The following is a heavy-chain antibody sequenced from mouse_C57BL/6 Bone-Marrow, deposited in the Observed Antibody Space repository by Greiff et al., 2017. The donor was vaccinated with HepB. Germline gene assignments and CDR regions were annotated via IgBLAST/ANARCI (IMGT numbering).Heavy chain of an antibody. J-gene: IGHJ1*03. V-gene: IGHV5-15*01. CDR3: ARGGGSSPYLYFDV. Sequence: EVMLVESGGGLVQPGGSLKLSCAASGFTFSDYGMAWVRQAPRKGPEWVAFISNLAYSIYYADTVTGRFTISRENAKNTLYLEMSSLRSEDTAMYYCARGGGSSPYLYFDVWGTGTTVTVSS. D-gene: IGHD1-1*01. CDR2: ISNLAYSI. CDR1: GFTFSDYG.